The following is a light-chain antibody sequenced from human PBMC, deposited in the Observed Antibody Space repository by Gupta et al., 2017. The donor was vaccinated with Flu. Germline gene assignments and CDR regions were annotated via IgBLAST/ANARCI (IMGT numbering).Light chain of an antibody. Sequence: QSVLTQPPSASGTPGQRVTISCSGSSSNIGSNYVYWYQQRPGTAPKLLIYRNNQRPSGVPDRFSGSKSGTSASLAIRGLRSEDEADYYCAAWDDSLSGLWVFGGGTKLTVL. J-gene: IGLJ3*02. CDR3: AAWDDSLSGLWV. CDR1: SSNIGSNY. V-gene: IGLV1-47*01. CDR2: RNN.